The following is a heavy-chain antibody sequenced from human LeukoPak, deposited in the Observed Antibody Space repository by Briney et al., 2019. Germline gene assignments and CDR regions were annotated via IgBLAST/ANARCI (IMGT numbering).Heavy chain of an antibody. D-gene: IGHD2-2*01. Sequence: SETLSLTCTVSGGSISSYYWSWIRQPPGKGLEWIGYIYYSGSTNHNPSLKSRVTISVDTSKNQFSLKLSSVTAADTAVYYCARGGCSSTSCPRSYYYYMDVWGKGTTVTVSS. CDR1: GGSISSYY. V-gene: IGHV4-59*01. CDR3: ARGGCSSTSCPRSYYYYMDV. J-gene: IGHJ6*03. CDR2: IYYSGST.